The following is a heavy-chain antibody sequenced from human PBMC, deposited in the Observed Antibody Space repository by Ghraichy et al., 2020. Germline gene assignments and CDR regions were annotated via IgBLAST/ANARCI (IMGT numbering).Heavy chain of an antibody. CDR3: ARADCYGDSYFFDF. Sequence: SVKVSCKSSGDTFSNHAISWVRQAPGQGLEWMGSIMPILGSTHYTQRFRGRVTITADGSTSTAYMELSSLRSDDTAFYFCARADCYGDSYFFDFWGPGTLVTVSS. CDR1: GDTFSNHA. D-gene: IGHD4-17*01. CDR2: IMPILGST. J-gene: IGHJ4*02. V-gene: IGHV1-69*11.